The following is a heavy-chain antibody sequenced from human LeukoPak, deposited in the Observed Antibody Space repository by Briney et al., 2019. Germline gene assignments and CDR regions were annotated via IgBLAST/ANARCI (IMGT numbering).Heavy chain of an antibody. D-gene: IGHD1-26*01. CDR1: GFTFRTYW. V-gene: IGHV3-74*01. J-gene: IGHJ5*02. CDR3: ATTSGTYRFDP. Sequence: GGSLRLSCAASGFTFRTYWMHWVRQVPGKGLAWVSRINGDGTSTNYADSVKGRFTISRGNAKSTLYLQMNSLRAEDTAVYFCATTSGTYRFDPWGQGTLVTVSS. CDR2: INGDGTST.